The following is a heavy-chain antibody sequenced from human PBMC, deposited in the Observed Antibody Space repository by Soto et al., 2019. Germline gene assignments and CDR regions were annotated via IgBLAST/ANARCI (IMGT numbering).Heavy chain of an antibody. CDR2: INHSGST. V-gene: IGHV4-34*01. CDR3: ARFRGSVLRARFDP. CDR1: GGSFSGYY. Sequence: QVQLQQWGAGLLKPSETLSLTCAVYGGSFSGYYWSWIRQPPGKGLEWIGEINHSGSTNYNPSLKSRVTISVDTSKNQFSLKLSSVTAADTAVYYCARFRGSVLRARFDPWGQGTLVTVSS. D-gene: IGHD3-10*01. J-gene: IGHJ5*02.